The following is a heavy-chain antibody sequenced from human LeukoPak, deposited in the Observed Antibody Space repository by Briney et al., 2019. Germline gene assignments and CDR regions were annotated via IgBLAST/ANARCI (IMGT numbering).Heavy chain of an antibody. CDR2: ISTTSSTI. CDR1: GFTFSSYG. V-gene: IGHV3-48*02. D-gene: IGHD6-19*01. Sequence: GGSLRLSRAASGFTFSSYGMNWVRQAPGKGLEWVSYISTTSSTIYYADSVKGRFTMSRDNAKSSLYLQMDSLRDEDTAVYYCARGKEKWLDHFDYWGQGSLVTVSS. CDR3: ARGKEKWLDHFDY. J-gene: IGHJ4*02.